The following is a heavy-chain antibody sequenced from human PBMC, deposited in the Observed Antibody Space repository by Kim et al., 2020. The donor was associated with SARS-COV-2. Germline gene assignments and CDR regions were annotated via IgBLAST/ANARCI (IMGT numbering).Heavy chain of an antibody. CDR1: GFTFGDYA. D-gene: IGHD2-15*01. Sequence: GGSLRLSCTASGFTFGDYAMSWFRQAPGKGLECVGFIRSKAYGGTTEYAASVKGRFTISRDDSKSIAYLQMNSLKTEDTAVYYCTRGGSIVVVVAATPGYFDYWGQGTLVTVSS. CDR2: IRSKAYGGTT. CDR3: TRGGSIVVVVAATPGYFDY. V-gene: IGHV3-49*03. J-gene: IGHJ4*02.